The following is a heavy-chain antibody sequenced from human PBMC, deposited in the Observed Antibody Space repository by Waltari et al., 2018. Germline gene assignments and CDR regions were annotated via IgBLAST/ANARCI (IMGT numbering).Heavy chain of an antibody. Sequence: QVQLQQWGAGLLKPSETLSLTCAVYGGSFSGYYWSWIRQPPGKGLEWIGEINHSGSTNYNPSLKSRVTISVDTSKNQFSLKLSSVTAADTAVYYCARGGKAWPGNAPFDYWGQGTLVTVSS. J-gene: IGHJ4*02. V-gene: IGHV4-34*01. CDR2: INHSGST. CDR1: GGSFSGYY. CDR3: ARGGKAWPGNAPFDY. D-gene: IGHD1-1*01.